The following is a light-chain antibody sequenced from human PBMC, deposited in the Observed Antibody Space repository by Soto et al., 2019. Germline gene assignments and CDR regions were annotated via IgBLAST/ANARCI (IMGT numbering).Light chain of an antibody. CDR2: KAS. J-gene: IGKJ5*01. Sequence: DIQMTQSPSTLSASVGDRVSINCRASQSISAWLAWYQQKPGKAPRLLIYKASTLEIGVPSRFSGSGSGTEFTLTISSLQPDDVAIYYCQQYNSYPIPFGQGTRLEI. V-gene: IGKV1-5*03. CDR1: QSISAW. CDR3: QQYNSYPIP.